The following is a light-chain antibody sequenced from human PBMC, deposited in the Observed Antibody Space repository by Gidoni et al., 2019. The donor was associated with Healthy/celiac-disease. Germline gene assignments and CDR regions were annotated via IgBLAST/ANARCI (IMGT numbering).Light chain of an antibody. CDR1: QSVSSSY. Sequence: DIVLTQSPGTLSLSPGERATLSCRARQSVSSSYFAWYQQKPGQAPRLLIYGASSRATGIPDRFSGSGSGTDFTLTISRLEPEDFSVYYCQQYGSSTGYTFGQGTKLEIK. CDR3: QQYGSSTGYT. V-gene: IGKV3-20*01. J-gene: IGKJ2*01. CDR2: GAS.